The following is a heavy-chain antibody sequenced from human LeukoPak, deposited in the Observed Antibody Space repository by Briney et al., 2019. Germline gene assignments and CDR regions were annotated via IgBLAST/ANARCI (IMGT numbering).Heavy chain of an antibody. Sequence: SETLSLTCAVYGGSFSGYYWSWIRQPPGKGLEWIGEINHSGSTNYNPPLKSRVTISVDPSQNQFSLKLRSVTAADTAVYYCARWEGGSYYDFDYWGQGTLVTVSS. CDR2: INHSGST. D-gene: IGHD1-26*01. J-gene: IGHJ4*02. CDR1: GGSFSGYY. V-gene: IGHV4-34*01. CDR3: ARWEGGSYYDFDY.